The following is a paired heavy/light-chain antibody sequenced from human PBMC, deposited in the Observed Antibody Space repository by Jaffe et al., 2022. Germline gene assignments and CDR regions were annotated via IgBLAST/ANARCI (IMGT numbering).Heavy chain of an antibody. D-gene: IGHD5-12*01. V-gene: IGHV4-59*01. CDR3: ARARYSPLPDS. CDR1: SGSISGYY. J-gene: IGHJ5*01. CDR2: IHYSGST. Sequence: QVQLQESGPGLMKPSETLSLTCTVSSGSISGYYWGWIRQPPGKGLEWIGYIHYSGSTNYNPSLKSRVTISVDTSKNQFSLKLSSVTAADTAVYYCARARYSPLPDSWGQGTLVTVSS.
Light chain of an antibody. CDR3: MQGTHWPFT. CDR1: QSLVYGDGNTY. Sequence: DVVMTQFPLSLPVTLGQPASISCRSSQSLVYGDGNTYLNWFQQRPGQSPRRLIYKVSNRDSGVPDRFSGSGSGTDFTLKISRVEAEDVGVYYCMQGTHWPFTFGPGTKVDIK. J-gene: IGKJ3*01. V-gene: IGKV2-30*01. CDR2: KVS.